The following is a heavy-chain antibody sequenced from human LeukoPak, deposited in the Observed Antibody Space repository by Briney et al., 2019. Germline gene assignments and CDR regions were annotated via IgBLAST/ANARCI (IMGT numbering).Heavy chain of an antibody. CDR1: GFTFSSYG. Sequence: QPGGSLRLSCAASGFTFSSYGMHWVRQAPGKGLEWVAVIWYDGSNKYYADSVKGRFTISRDNSKNTLYLQMNSLRAEDTAVYYCARGGVVVAGDHGMDVWGQGTTVTVSS. D-gene: IGHD2-15*01. J-gene: IGHJ6*02. CDR3: ARGGVVVAGDHGMDV. V-gene: IGHV3-33*01. CDR2: IWYDGSNK.